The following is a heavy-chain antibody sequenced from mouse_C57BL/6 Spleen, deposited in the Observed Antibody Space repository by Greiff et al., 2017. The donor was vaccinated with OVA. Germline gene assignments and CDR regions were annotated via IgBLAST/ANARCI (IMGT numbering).Heavy chain of an antibody. Sequence: ESGPGMVKPSQSLSLTCTVTGYSITSGYDWHWIRHFPGNKLEWMGYISYSGSTNYNPSLKSRISITHDTSKNHFFLKLNSVTTEDTATYYCARGGTGTGYFDVWGTGTTVTVSS. CDR1: GYSITSGYD. CDR2: ISYSGST. J-gene: IGHJ1*03. V-gene: IGHV3-1*01. CDR3: ARGGTGTGYFDV. D-gene: IGHD4-1*01.